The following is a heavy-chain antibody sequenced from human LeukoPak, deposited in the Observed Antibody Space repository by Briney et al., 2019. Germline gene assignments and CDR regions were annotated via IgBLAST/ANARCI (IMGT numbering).Heavy chain of an antibody. V-gene: IGHV3-7*03. J-gene: IGHJ4*02. Sequence: GGSLRLSCAASGFTFSSYAMSWVRQAPGKGLAWVANIKQDGSEKYFVDSVKGRFTISRDNAKNSLYLQMSSLRAEDTAVYYCARGGSRHPSPEDYWGRGTLVTVSS. CDR2: IKQDGSEK. CDR1: GFTFSSYA. CDR3: ARGGSRHPSPEDY. D-gene: IGHD1-1*01.